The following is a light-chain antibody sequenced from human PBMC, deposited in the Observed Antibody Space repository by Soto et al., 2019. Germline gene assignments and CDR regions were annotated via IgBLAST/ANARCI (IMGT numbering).Light chain of an antibody. CDR3: AAWDGSLNGYV. J-gene: IGLJ1*01. CDR2: SND. V-gene: IGLV1-47*02. Sequence: QSVLTQSPSASGAPGQTIIISCSGSSSNIGTNAVYWYQQLPGSAPTLLVHSNDQRPFGVPHRFSGSRSGTSASLAVSGLRSEDEADYCCAAWDGSLNGYVFGTGTKVTVL. CDR1: SSNIGTNA.